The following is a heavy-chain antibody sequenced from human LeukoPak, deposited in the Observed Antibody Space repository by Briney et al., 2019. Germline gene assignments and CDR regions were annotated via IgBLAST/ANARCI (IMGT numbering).Heavy chain of an antibody. V-gene: IGHV4-38-2*02. J-gene: IGHJ3*01. Sequence: SETLSLTCTVSGYSISSGYYWGWIRQPPGKGLEWIGSGSTYYNPSLKSRVTISVDTSKNQFSLKLSSVTAADTAVYYCARPNWGTIARPGGAFDVWGRGTMVAVSS. CDR1: GYSISSGYY. D-gene: IGHD7-27*01. CDR2: SGST. CDR3: ARPNWGTIARPGGAFDV.